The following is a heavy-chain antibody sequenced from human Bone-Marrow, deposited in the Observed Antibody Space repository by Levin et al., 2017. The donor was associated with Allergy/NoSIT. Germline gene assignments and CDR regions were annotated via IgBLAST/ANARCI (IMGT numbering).Heavy chain of an antibody. V-gene: IGHV3-30-3*01. Sequence: GESLKISCAASGFTFSSYAMHWVRQAPGKGLEWVAVISYDGSNKYYADSVKGRFTISRDNSKNTLYLQMNSLRAEDTAVYYCAGWYYFDYWGQGTLVTVSS. CDR1: GFTFSSYA. J-gene: IGHJ4*02. CDR3: AGWYYFDY. CDR2: ISYDGSNK. D-gene: IGHD6-19*01.